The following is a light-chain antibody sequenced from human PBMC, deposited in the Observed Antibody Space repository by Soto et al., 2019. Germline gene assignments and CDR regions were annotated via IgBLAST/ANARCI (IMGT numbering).Light chain of an antibody. J-gene: IGKJ1*01. V-gene: IGKV3-20*01. Sequence: EIVLTQSPGTLSLSPGERATLSCRASQSVSSSYLAWYQQKPGQAPRLLIYGASSRPTGITDRFSGSGSGTDVTLTISRLEPEEFAVYYCQQYGSSRWTFGQGTKVEIK. CDR1: QSVSSSY. CDR2: GAS. CDR3: QQYGSSRWT.